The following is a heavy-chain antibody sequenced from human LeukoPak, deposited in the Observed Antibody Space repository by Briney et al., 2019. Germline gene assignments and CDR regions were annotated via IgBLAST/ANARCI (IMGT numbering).Heavy chain of an antibody. CDR2: IIPIFGTA. J-gene: IGHJ5*02. CDR1: GGTLSSYA. Sequence: SVTVSCKASGGTLSSYAISRVRQATGQGLEWMGGIIPIFGTANYAQKFQGRVTITPDESTSTAYMELSSLRSEDTAVYYCARSVVVVAATPQLNWFDPWGQGTLVTVFS. D-gene: IGHD2-15*01. CDR3: ARSVVVVAATPQLNWFDP. V-gene: IGHV1-69*01.